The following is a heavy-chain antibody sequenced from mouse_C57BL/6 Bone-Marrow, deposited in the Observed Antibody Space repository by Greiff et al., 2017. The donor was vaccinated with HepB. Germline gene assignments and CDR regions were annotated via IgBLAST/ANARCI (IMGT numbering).Heavy chain of an antibody. J-gene: IGHJ4*01. V-gene: IGHV1-52*01. CDR2: IDPSDSET. CDR1: GYTFTSYW. Sequence: QVQLQQPGAELVRPGSSVKLSCKASGYTFTSYWMHWVKQRPIQGLEWIGNIDPSDSETNYNQKFKDKATLTVDKSSSTAYMQLSSLTSEDSAVYYCARDYYYGNAMDYWGQGTSVTVSS. D-gene: IGHD1-1*01. CDR3: ARDYYYGNAMDY.